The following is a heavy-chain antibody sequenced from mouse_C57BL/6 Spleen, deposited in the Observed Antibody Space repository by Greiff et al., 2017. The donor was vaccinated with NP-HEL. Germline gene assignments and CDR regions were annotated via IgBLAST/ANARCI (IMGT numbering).Heavy chain of an antibody. CDR1: GYTFTSYW. D-gene: IGHD1-1*01. V-gene: IGHV1-69*01. CDR2: IDPSDSYT. Sequence: VQLQQSGAELVMPGASVKLSCKASGYTFTSYWMHWVKQRPGQGLEWIGEIDPSDSYTNYNQKFKGKSTLTVDKSSSTAYMQLSSLTSEDSAVYYGARLGGVITTVGAAMDYWGQGTSVTVSS. J-gene: IGHJ4*01. CDR3: ARLGGVITTVGAAMDY.